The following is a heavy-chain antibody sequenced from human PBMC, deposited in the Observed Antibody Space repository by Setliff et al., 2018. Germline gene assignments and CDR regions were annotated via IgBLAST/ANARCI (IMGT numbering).Heavy chain of an antibody. D-gene: IGHD3-3*01. V-gene: IGHV4-34*10. CDR1: GDSFSDYY. J-gene: IGHJ4*01. Sequence: ASETLSLTCAVYGDSFSDYYWSWIRQPPGKGLEWIEEINHRGSTNYSPSLKSRVTISRDNHKNTLHLQMNSLRVEDTAIYYCAKSPHDFWSGRVFFDYWGQGMLVTVSS. CDR3: AKSPHDFWSGRVFFDY. CDR2: INHRGST.